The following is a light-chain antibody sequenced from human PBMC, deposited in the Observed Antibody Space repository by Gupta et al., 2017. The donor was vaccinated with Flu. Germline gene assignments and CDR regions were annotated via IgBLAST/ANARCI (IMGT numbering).Light chain of an antibody. J-gene: IGLJ1*01. CDR2: GNT. CDR1: SSNIGAGYD. V-gene: IGLV1-40*01. Sequence: QSVLTRPPSVSGAPGQRVTISCTGSSSNIGAGYDVQWYQHLPGTAPKLLIYGNTNRPSGVPDRFSGSKSGTSASLAIAGLQAEDEADYYCQSYDSSLSGFYVFGTGTKVTVL. CDR3: QSYDSSLSGFYV.